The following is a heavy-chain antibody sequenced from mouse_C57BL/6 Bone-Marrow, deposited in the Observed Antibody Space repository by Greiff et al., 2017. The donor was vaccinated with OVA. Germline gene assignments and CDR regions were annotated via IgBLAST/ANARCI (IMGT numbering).Heavy chain of an antibody. V-gene: IGHV1-69*01. CDR1: GYTFTSYW. CDR2: IDPSDSYT. D-gene: IGHD1-1*01. CDR3: AREITTDWYFDV. J-gene: IGHJ1*03. Sequence: VQLQQPGAELVMPGASVKLSCKASGYTFTSYWMHWVKQRPGQGLEWIGEIDPSDSYTNYNQKFKGKSTLTVDKSSSTAYMQLSSLTSEDSAVYYCAREITTDWYFDVWGTGTTGTVSS.